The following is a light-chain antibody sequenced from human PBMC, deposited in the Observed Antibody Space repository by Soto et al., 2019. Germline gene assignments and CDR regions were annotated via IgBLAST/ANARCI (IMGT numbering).Light chain of an antibody. CDR1: ASNIGSFT. CDR2: ANA. J-gene: IGLJ2*01. V-gene: IGLV1-44*01. CDR3: AVWDDSLRGPV. Sequence: QSVLTQPPSMSGTPGQRVTISCSGSASNIGSFTVTWYQQLPGTAPKLLIYANAQRPSGVPARFSGSKSGASASLAISGLQSEDEAEYYCAVWDDSLRGPVFGGGTKLTVL.